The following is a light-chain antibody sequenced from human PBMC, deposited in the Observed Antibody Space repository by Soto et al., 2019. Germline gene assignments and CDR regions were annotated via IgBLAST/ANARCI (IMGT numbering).Light chain of an antibody. J-gene: IGLJ2*01. CDR2: EVT. CDR3: TAWDDRLSGPV. Sequence: QSALAQPASVSGSPGQSITISCTGTRSDIGRYNYVSWYQQHPGEAPKLLIYEVTYRPSGVSARFSGSKSGSTASLTISGLQAEDEADYYCTAWDDRLSGPVFGGGTKLTVL. V-gene: IGLV2-14*01. CDR1: RSDIGRYNY.